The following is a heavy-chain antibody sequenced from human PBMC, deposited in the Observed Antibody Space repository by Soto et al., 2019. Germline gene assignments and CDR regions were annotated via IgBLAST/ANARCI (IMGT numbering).Heavy chain of an antibody. J-gene: IGHJ1*01. V-gene: IGHV4-31*03. CDR3: ARVLITSGPLEY. Sequence: PSETLSLTCSVSGGSIRRSDSYWTWVRQGPGKGLEWIAYISDSGRTDYNPSLKSRATISIDTSKNVFFLNLSSVTAADTAVYFCARVLITSGPLEY. D-gene: IGHD3-16*01. CDR2: ISDSGRT. CDR1: GGSIRRSDSY.